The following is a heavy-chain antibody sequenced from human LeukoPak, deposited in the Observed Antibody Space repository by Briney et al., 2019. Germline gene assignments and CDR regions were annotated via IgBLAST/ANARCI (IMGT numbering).Heavy chain of an antibody. Sequence: GGSLRLSCAASGFTFSSYSMSWVRQAPGKGLEWVSSISSSSSYIYYADSVKGRFTISRDNAKNSLYLQMNSLRAEDTAVYYCARDCSGGSCYYSMAFDYWGQGTLVTVSS. CDR3: ARDCSGGSCYYSMAFDY. CDR2: ISSSSSYI. CDR1: GFTFSSYS. V-gene: IGHV3-21*01. D-gene: IGHD2-15*01. J-gene: IGHJ4*02.